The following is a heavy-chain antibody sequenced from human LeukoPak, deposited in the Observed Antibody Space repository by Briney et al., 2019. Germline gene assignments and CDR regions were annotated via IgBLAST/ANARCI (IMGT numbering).Heavy chain of an antibody. CDR2: IYYSGST. Sequence: SETLSLTCAVSGGSISSGGYSWSWIRQPPGKGLEWIGTIYYSGSTYYNPSLKSRVTISVDTSKYHFSLKLSSVTAADTAVYYCARAYYYDRSGYHYWGQGTLVTVSS. CDR1: GGSISSGGYS. CDR3: ARAYYYDRSGYHY. V-gene: IGHV4-30-2*03. D-gene: IGHD3-22*01. J-gene: IGHJ4*02.